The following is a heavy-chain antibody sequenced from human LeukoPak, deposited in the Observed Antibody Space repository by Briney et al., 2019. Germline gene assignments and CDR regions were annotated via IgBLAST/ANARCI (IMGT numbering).Heavy chain of an antibody. D-gene: IGHD3-22*01. CDR3: ARDGGYDSSGYYNSWFDP. J-gene: IGHJ5*02. Sequence: GGSLGLSCAASGFTFSSYAMHWVRQAPGKGLEWVAVISYDGSNKYYADSVKGRFTISRDNSKNTLYLQMNSLRAEDTAVYYCARDGGYDSSGYYNSWFDPWGQGTLVTVSS. CDR2: ISYDGSNK. CDR1: GFTFSSYA. V-gene: IGHV3-30*04.